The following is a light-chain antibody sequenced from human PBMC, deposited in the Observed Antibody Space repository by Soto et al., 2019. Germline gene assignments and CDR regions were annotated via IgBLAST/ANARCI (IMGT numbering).Light chain of an antibody. J-gene: IGKJ1*01. CDR3: QHYNSYSEA. V-gene: IGKV3-15*01. CDR1: QSVSSN. CDR2: GAS. Sequence: EIVMTQSASTLSGSAGERATLSWGASQSVSSNLAWYQQKPGQAPRLLIYGASTRATGIPARFSGSGYGTEFNLTISSLQTDDFATYYCQHYNSYSEAFGQGTKVDIK.